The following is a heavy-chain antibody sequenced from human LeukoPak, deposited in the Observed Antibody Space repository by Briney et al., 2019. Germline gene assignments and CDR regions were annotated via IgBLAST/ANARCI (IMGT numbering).Heavy chain of an antibody. CDR1: GGSFSGYY. CDR3: AVSLVGATPFDY. D-gene: IGHD1-26*01. J-gene: IGHJ4*02. CDR2: INHSGST. V-gene: IGHV4-34*01. Sequence: PSETLSLTCAVYGGSFSGYYWSWIRQPPGKWLEWIGEINHSGSTNYNPSLKSRVTISVDTSKNQFSLKLSSVTAADTAVYYCAVSLVGATPFDYWGQGTLITVSS.